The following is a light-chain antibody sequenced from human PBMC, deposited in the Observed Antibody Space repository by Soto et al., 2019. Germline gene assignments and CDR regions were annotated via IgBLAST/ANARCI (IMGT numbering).Light chain of an antibody. CDR2: GAT. CDR3: QQSHNAPLT. J-gene: IGKJ4*01. V-gene: IGKV1-39*01. Sequence: DIRMTQSPSSLSASVGDRVTLTCRASEDIISYLNWYQHKPGRAPTVLVYGATNLPSGVPSRFSGSGSGTEFTFTISSLQPEDFATYYCQQSHNAPLTFGGWTKVE. CDR1: EDIISY.